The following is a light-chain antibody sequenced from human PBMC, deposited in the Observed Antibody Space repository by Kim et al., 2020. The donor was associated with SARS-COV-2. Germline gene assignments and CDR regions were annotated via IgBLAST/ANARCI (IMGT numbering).Light chain of an antibody. CDR3: TSYTSTITWV. Sequence: GHSITSPCTGPSSDIGGYNFVSWYQQHPDTAPKLMIYGVSKRPSGVSNRFSGSKSGNTASLTISGLQAEDEADYYCTSYTSTITWVFGGGTQLTVL. CDR2: GVS. V-gene: IGLV2-14*03. CDR1: SSDIGGYNF. J-gene: IGLJ3*02.